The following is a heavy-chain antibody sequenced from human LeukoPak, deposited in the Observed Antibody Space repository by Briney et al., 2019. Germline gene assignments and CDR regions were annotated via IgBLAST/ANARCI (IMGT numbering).Heavy chain of an antibody. J-gene: IGHJ3*02. Sequence: SETLSLTCTGSGGSISSYYWRWIRQPAGKGLEWIGRIYTSGSTNYNPSLKSRVTMSVDTSKNQFSLKLSSVTAADTAVYYCARDDSGWLASGFAFDIWGQGTMVTVSS. V-gene: IGHV4-4*07. D-gene: IGHD3-10*01. CDR1: GGSISSYY. CDR3: ARDDSGWLASGFAFDI. CDR2: IYTSGST.